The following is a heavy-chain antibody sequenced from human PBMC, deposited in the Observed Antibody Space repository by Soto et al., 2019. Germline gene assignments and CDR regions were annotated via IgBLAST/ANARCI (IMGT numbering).Heavy chain of an antibody. CDR3: ASQDYYDSRGYIY. D-gene: IGHD3-22*01. J-gene: IGHJ4*02. CDR2: INTGNGNT. Sequence: QVQLVQSGAEEKKPGASVKVSCKASGYTFTSYAMHWVRQVPGQRLEWMGWINTGNGNTKYSQKFQGRVTITRDTSASTAYMGLNSLRSDDAAVYYCASQDYYDSRGYIYWGQGTLVTVSS. CDR1: GYTFTSYA. V-gene: IGHV1-3*04.